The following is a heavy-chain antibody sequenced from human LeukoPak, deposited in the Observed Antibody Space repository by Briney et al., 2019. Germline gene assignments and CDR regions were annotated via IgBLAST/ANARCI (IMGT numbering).Heavy chain of an antibody. CDR3: ARDRYCTNDVCYSQFDY. V-gene: IGHV3-33*01. CDR2: IWYDGGNT. J-gene: IGHJ4*02. CDR1: GFTFSSYG. D-gene: IGHD2-8*01. Sequence: GRSLKLSCAASGFTFSSYGMHWVRQAQAPGKGLEWVAVIWYDGGNTYYADSVKGRFTISRDNSKNLLYLQMDSLRAEDTAVYYCARDRYCTNDVCYSQFDYWGQGTLVTVSS.